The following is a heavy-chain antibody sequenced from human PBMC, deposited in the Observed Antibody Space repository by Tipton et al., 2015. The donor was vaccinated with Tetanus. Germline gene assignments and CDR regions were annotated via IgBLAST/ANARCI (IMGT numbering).Heavy chain of an antibody. CDR1: GFDFRSDW. D-gene: IGHD3-10*01. V-gene: IGHV3-7*03. CDR2: IKQDGNEK. CDR3: ARDPHTIRTGNHRGFDY. J-gene: IGHJ4*02. Sequence: SLRLSCAASGFDFRSDWMTWVRQAPGKGLEWVANIKQDGNEKYHVDSVKGRFTISRDNGKNLLYLQMNSLRVEDTAVYYCARDPHTIRTGNHRGFDYWGQGILVTVSS.